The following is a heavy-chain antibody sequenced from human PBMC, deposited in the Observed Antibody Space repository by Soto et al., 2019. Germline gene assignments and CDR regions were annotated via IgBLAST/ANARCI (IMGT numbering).Heavy chain of an antibody. Sequence: GGSLKLSCAASGFTFSSYSMNWVRQAPGKGLERVSYISSSSSTIYYADSVKGRFTISRDNAKNSLYLQMNSLRDEDTAVYYCAREDIVVVVAATKRRDYYGMDVWGQGTTVTVSS. CDR2: ISSSSSTI. CDR3: AREDIVVVVAATKRRDYYGMDV. V-gene: IGHV3-48*02. CDR1: GFTFSSYS. J-gene: IGHJ6*02. D-gene: IGHD2-15*01.